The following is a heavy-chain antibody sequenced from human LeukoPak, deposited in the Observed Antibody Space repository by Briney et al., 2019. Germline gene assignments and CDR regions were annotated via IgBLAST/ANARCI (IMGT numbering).Heavy chain of an antibody. Sequence: GGSLRLSCAASGFTFSSYWMNWARQAPGKGLEWVASINHNGNVNYYVDSVKGRFTISRDNAKNTLYLQMNSLRVEDTAVYYCARDGGLGNNWFDPWGQGALVTVSS. J-gene: IGHJ5*01. D-gene: IGHD3-16*01. CDR3: ARDGGLGNNWFDP. V-gene: IGHV3-7*01. CDR1: GFTFSSYW. CDR2: INHNGNVN.